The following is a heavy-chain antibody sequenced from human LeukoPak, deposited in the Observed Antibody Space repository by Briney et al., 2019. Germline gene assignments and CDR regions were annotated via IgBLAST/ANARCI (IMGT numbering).Heavy chain of an antibody. CDR3: ARVPRLTHYGMDV. CDR2: ISSSSSTK. D-gene: IGHD2-21*02. V-gene: IGHV3-48*02. CDR1: GVTLSPYG. J-gene: IGHJ6*02. Sequence: PGGSLRLSCAASGVTLSPYGMNWVRQAPGKGLEWVSYISSSSSTKYYADSVKGRFTIARDNANNSLYLQVNSLRDEDTAVYYCARVPRLTHYGMDVWGQGTMVTVSS.